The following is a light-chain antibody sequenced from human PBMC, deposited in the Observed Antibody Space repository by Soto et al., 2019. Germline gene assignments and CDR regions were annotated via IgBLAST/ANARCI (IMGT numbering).Light chain of an antibody. CDR1: QSVSTN. CDR3: QQYSDWLRT. J-gene: IGKJ1*01. CDR2: GAS. V-gene: IGKV3-15*01. Sequence: EIVMTQSPDTLSVSPGERATLSCRASQSVSTNLAWYQQKPGQAPRLLLYGASTRDTGIPARFSGSGSGTEFTLTISSLQSEDFAVYYCQQYSDWLRTFGQGAKVEIK.